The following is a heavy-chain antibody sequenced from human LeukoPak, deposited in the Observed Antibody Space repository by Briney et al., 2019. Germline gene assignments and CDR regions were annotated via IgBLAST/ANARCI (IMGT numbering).Heavy chain of an antibody. J-gene: IGHJ6*02. D-gene: IGHD5-18*01. CDR3: ARIPSGDVDTAMVMYYHYGMDV. Sequence: GSSVKVSCKASGGTFSGHTISWVRQAPEQGLEWMGRIIPLFGIVNYAQKFQDRVTITADKSTSTAYMEVSSLRSEDTAVYYCARIPSGDVDTAMVMYYHYGMDVWGQGTTVTVSS. V-gene: IGHV1-69*02. CDR2: IIPLFGIV. CDR1: GGTFSGHT.